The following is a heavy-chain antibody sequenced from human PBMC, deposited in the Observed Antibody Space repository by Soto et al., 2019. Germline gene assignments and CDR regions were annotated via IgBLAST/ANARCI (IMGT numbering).Heavy chain of an antibody. Sequence: QITVKESGLTLVKPTETLTLTCTFSGFSLSSIGMGVGWIRQPPGKALEWLALIYWDDDKRYSPSLSSRLTITKDHSKNEVDLTLTNMVLVDIATYYCARLTRGVYDSGRLWEKFDYWGQGTLVTVSS. V-gene: IGHV2-5*02. CDR3: ARLTRGVYDSGRLWEKFDY. J-gene: IGHJ4*02. D-gene: IGHD5-12*01. CDR1: GFSLSSIGMG. CDR2: IYWDDDK.